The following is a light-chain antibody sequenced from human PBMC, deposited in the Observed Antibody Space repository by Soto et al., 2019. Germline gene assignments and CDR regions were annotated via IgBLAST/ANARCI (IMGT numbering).Light chain of an antibody. CDR2: DAS. CDR3: QQYNDYSTWT. CDR1: QSVSRW. Sequence: DIQMTQSPSTLSASVGDRVTITCRASQSVSRWVAWYQQKPGKAPKVLIWDASSLQRGVPSRFSGSGSGTEFTLTISSLQPDDFASYYCQQYNDYSTWTFGQGTKGEIK. V-gene: IGKV1-5*01. J-gene: IGKJ1*01.